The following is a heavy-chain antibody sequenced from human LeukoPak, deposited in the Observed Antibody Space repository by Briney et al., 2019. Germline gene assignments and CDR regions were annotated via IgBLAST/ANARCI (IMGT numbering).Heavy chain of an antibody. D-gene: IGHD6-13*01. CDR3: AKDILAAGLFFDY. J-gene: IGHJ4*02. CDR1: GFTFSDYY. V-gene: IGHV3-11*04. Sequence: KSGGSLRLSCAASGFTFSDYYMGWIRQAPGKGLEWVSYISLDGTIYYADSVKGRFTISRDNARNSLYLQMNSLRPEDTAVYYCAKDILAAGLFFDYWGQGTLVTVSA. CDR2: ISLDGTI.